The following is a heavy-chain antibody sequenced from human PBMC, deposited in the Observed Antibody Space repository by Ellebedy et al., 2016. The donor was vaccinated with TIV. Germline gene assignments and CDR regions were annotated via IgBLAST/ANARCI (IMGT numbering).Heavy chain of an antibody. CDR2: IWYDGSNK. D-gene: IGHD5-18*01. V-gene: IGHV3-33*08. J-gene: IGHJ4*02. CDR1: GFTFSSYG. CDR3: ARDSEGGYGLDY. Sequence: PGGSLRLSCAASGFTFSSYGMHWVRQAPGKGLEWVAVIWYDGSNKYYADSGKGRFTISRDNSKNTLYLQMNSLRAEDTAVYYCARDSEGGYGLDYWGQGTLVTVSS.